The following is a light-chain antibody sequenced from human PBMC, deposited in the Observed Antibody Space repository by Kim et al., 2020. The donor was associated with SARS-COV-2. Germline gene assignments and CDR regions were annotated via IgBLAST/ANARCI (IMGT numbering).Light chain of an antibody. Sequence: DIVLTQSPGTLSVSPGERATVSCRASQSVSNNYFAWYQQKPGQPTRLLIYGASSRATVIPDRFSGSGSETDFILSISRLDAEDFAVYYCQYYGTSPLTFGGGTKVDIK. CDR3: QYYGTSPLT. CDR2: GAS. CDR1: QSVSNNY. V-gene: IGKV3-20*01. J-gene: IGKJ4*01.